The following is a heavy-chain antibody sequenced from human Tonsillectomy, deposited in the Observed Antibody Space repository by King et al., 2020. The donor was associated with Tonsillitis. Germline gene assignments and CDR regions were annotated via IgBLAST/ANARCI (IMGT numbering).Heavy chain of an antibody. D-gene: IGHD3-16*01. V-gene: IGHV3-9*01. J-gene: IGHJ6*02. CDR2: ISWNSGSI. Sequence: EVQLVESGGGLVLPGRSLRLSCAASGFTFDDYAMHWVRQTPGKGLEWVSGISWNSGSIRYADSVKGRFTISRDNAKKYVYLQMNSLRADDTALYHCAKDIKGGGPKGMFILGPPDYSYYGMDVWGRGTTVTVSS. CDR3: AKDIKGGGPKGMFILGPPDYSYYGMDV. CDR1: GFTFDDYA.